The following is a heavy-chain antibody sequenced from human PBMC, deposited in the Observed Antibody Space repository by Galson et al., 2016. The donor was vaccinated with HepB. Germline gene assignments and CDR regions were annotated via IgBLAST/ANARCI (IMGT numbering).Heavy chain of an antibody. V-gene: IGHV1-3*01. J-gene: IGHJ4*02. CDR1: GYTFSSHA. CDR3: ARPHYTYGFTSLDY. CDR2: INAGNGNT. Sequence: SCKASGYTFSSHAINWVRQAPGQGLEWMGWINAGNGNTRYSQKFQGRVAITRDTSASIAYLELSSLTSEDTAVYYCARPHYTYGFTSLDYWGQGTLVTVSS. D-gene: IGHD4-17*01.